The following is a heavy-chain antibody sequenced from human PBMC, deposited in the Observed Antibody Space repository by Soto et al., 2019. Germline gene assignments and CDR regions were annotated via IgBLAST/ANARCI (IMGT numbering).Heavy chain of an antibody. CDR2: IYSSGRT. CDR1: GGSISGSTYF. CDR3: ARLSTIFGVDSIRGPSYYFDS. J-gene: IGHJ4*02. V-gene: IGHV4-39*01. Sequence: ASETLSLTCTVSGGSISGSTYFWGWIRQPPGKGLEWIGSIYSSGRTYYNPSLKSRVPISVDTSKNQFSLKLTSVTAADTAVYFCARLSTIFGVDSIRGPSYYFDSWGQGTLVTVPQ. D-gene: IGHD3-3*01.